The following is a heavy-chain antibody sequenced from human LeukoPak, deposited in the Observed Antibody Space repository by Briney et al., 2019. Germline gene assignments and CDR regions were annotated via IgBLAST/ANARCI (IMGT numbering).Heavy chain of an antibody. Sequence: GGSLRLSCAASGFTFSSNYMSWVRQAPGKGLEWVSVIYSGGSTYYADSVKGRFTISRDNSKNTLYLQMNSLRAEGTAVYYCARLSGHYYDSSGYSNWGQGTLVTISS. V-gene: IGHV3-66*04. J-gene: IGHJ4*02. CDR1: GFTFSSNY. D-gene: IGHD3-22*01. CDR2: IYSGGST. CDR3: ARLSGHYYDSSGYSN.